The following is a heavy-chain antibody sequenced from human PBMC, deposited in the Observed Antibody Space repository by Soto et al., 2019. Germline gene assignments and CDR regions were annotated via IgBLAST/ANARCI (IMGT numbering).Heavy chain of an antibody. CDR1: GGSISSSSYY. CDR2: IYYSGST. J-gene: IGHJ4*02. Sequence: SETLSLTCTVSGGSISSSSYYWGWIRQPPGKGLEWIGSIYYSGSTYYNPSPKSRVTISVDTSKNQFSLKLSSVTAADTAVYYCARINFWSGYYAPGFDYWGQGTLVTVSS. D-gene: IGHD3-3*01. CDR3: ARINFWSGYYAPGFDY. V-gene: IGHV4-39*01.